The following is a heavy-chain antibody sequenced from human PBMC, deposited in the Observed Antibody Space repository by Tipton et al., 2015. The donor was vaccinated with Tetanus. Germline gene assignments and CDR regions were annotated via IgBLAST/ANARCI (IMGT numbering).Heavy chain of an antibody. CDR2: IYYSGST. CDR3: ARVSLRSSGRYNWFDP. CDR1: GGSISSYY. V-gene: IGHV4-59*07. Sequence: TLSLTCTVSGGSISSYYWSWIRQPPGKGLEWIGYIYYSGSTNYNPSLKSRVTISVDTSKNQFSLKLSSVTAADTAVYYCARVSLRSSGRYNWFDPWGRGTLVTVSS. D-gene: IGHD6-19*01. J-gene: IGHJ5*02.